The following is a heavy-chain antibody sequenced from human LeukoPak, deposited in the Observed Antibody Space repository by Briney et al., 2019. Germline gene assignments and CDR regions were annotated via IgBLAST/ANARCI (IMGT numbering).Heavy chain of an antibody. CDR3: ARDYNC. CDR1: GVTFTDYY. Sequence: GGSLRLSCSASGVTFTDYYVSCIRPAPGKGLEWVSYISPSATLIYYGDSVKGRFTTIRENAKKSLYLQMNSLRAEDTAVYYCARDYNCWGKEPLVTVSS. CDR2: ISPSATLI. J-gene: IGHJ4*02. D-gene: IGHD3-10*01. V-gene: IGHV3-11*01.